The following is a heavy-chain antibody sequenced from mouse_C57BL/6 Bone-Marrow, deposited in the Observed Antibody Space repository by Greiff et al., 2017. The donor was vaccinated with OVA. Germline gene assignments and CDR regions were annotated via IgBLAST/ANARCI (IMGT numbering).Heavy chain of an antibody. CDR1: GYSITSGYY. V-gene: IGHV3-6*01. CDR2: ISYDGSN. Sequence: EVKLQESGPGLVKPSQSLSLTCSVTGYSITSGYYWNWIRQFPGNKLEWMGYISYDGSNNYNPSLKNRIPITRDTSKNQFFLKLNSVTTEDTATYYCARDQGLGKGAWFAYWGQGTLVTVSA. CDR3: ARDQGLGKGAWFAY. J-gene: IGHJ3*01. D-gene: IGHD4-1*01.